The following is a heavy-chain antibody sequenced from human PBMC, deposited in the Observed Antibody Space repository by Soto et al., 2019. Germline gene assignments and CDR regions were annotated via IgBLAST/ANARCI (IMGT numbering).Heavy chain of an antibody. J-gene: IGHJ5*02. Sequence: QVTLKESGPVLVKPTETLTLRCTVSGLSITDSEMGVSWIRQPPVQPLEWLAHIDSSGEKSYRTFLKSRLAISKATSKSQIVLTMTNMDPADTATYYCARRHLAVAVSPWFDPWGQGIPVTVSS. V-gene: IGHV2-26*01. CDR1: GLSITDSEMG. CDR2: IDSSGEK. CDR3: ARRHLAVAVSPWFDP. D-gene: IGHD6-19*01.